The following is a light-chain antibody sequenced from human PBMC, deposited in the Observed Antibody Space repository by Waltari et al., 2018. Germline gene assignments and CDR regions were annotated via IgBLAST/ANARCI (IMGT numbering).Light chain of an antibody. CDR2: MND. CDR1: TSNIGNNY. Sequence: QSVLTQPPSASGAPGQWVTISCSGSTSNIGNNYVYWYQKLPGTAPKLLVSMNDRRPSGVPYRYSGSKSGTSASLAISGLRSEDEADDYCASWDGALTGVVFGGGTRLTVL. V-gene: IGLV1-47*01. CDR3: ASWDGALTGVV. J-gene: IGLJ2*01.